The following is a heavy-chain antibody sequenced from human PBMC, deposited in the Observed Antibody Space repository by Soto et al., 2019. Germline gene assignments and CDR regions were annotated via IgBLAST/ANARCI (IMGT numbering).Heavy chain of an antibody. Sequence: SETLSLTCAVYGGSFSGYYWSWIRQPPWKGLEWIGEINHSGSTNYNPSLKSRVTISVDTSKNQFSLKLSSVTAADTAVYYCARGGKGNYDYIWVSHRYNSLDYRGQGTLVTVSS. D-gene: IGHD3-16*02. CDR3: ARGGKGNYDYIWVSHRYNSLDY. J-gene: IGHJ4*02. CDR2: INHSGST. CDR1: GGSFSGYY. V-gene: IGHV4-34*01.